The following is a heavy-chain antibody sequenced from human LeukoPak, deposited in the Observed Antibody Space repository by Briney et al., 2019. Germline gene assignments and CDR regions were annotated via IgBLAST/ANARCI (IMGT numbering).Heavy chain of an antibody. V-gene: IGHV3-30*02. CDR2: IRYDGTNK. D-gene: IGHD6-13*01. CDR1: GFTFSAYG. Sequence: GGSLRLSCAASGFTFSAYGMHWVRQAPGKGLEWVAFIRYDGTNKYYADSVKGRFTISRDNSKNTLYVQMNSLRVEDTAVYYCARGDGSSWDEPAFDIWGQGTMVTVSS. J-gene: IGHJ3*02. CDR3: ARGDGSSWDEPAFDI.